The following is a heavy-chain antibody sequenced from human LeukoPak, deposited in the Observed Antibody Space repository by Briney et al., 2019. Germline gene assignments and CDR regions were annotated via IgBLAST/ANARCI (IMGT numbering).Heavy chain of an antibody. D-gene: IGHD3-22*01. V-gene: IGHV1-46*01. J-gene: IGHJ4*02. CDR1: GYTFTSYY. CDR2: INPSGGST. Sequence: WASVKVSCKASGYTFTSYYMHWVRQAPGQGLEWMGIINPSGGSTSYAQKFQGRVTMTRDTSISTAYMELSRLRSDDTAVYYCASGDYYDSSYWGQGTLVTVSS. CDR3: ASGDYYDSSY.